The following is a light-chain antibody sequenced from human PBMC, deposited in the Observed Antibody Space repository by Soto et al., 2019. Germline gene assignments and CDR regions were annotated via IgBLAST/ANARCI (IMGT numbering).Light chain of an antibody. J-gene: IGLJ1*01. CDR2: DVS. CDR1: SSDVGGYTY. Sequence: QSVLTQPASVSGSPGQSITISCTGSSSDVGGYTYVSWYQQHPGKAPKLMIYDVSTRPSGVSNRFSGSKSGNTASLTISGLQAEDGADYYCSSYTSSSLDVFGTGTKLTVL. CDR3: SSYTSSSLDV. V-gene: IGLV2-14*01.